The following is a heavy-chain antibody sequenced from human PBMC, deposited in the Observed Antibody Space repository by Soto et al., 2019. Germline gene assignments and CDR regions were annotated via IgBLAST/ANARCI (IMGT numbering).Heavy chain of an antibody. CDR2: IYYRGTT. V-gene: IGHV4-39*01. D-gene: IGHD1-1*01. Sequence: SETLSLTCTVSGGYISSTDSYWGWIRQPPGEGLEWIGNIYYRGTTYYNPSLKSRVTISVDTSKNQFSLKLSSVTAADTAVYFCARASVTRSGTDFGSWGQGTLVTVSS. CDR1: GGYISSTDSY. CDR3: ARASVTRSGTDFGS. J-gene: IGHJ4*02.